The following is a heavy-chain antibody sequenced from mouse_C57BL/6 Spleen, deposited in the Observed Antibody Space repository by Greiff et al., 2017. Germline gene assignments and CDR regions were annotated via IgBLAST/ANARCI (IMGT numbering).Heavy chain of an antibody. CDR1: GYTFTSYW. J-gene: IGHJ3*01. V-gene: IGHV1-69*01. D-gene: IGHD1-1*01. CDR3: AYYYGSSPFAY. Sequence: QVQLQQSGAELVMPGASVKLSCKASGYTFTSYWMHWVKQRPGQGLEWIGEIDPSDSYTNYNQKFKGKSTLTVDKSSSTAYMQLSSLTSEDSAVYYCAYYYGSSPFAYWGQGTLVTVSA. CDR2: IDPSDSYT.